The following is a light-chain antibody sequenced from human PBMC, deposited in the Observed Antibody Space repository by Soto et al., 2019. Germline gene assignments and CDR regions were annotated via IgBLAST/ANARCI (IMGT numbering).Light chain of an antibody. CDR1: QSISIY. V-gene: IGKV1-39*01. CDR2: AAS. Sequence: DIQMTQSPSSLSASVGDRVTITCRASQSISIYLNWYQQKPERSPKLLISAASSLQSVVPSRFSGCGSGTDFTLTISSLQPEDFATYYCQQSFSIPSWTFGQGTTVEI. CDR3: QQSFSIPSWT. J-gene: IGKJ1*01.